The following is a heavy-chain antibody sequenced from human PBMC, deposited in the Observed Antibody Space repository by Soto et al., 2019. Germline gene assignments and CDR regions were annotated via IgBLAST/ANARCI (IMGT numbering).Heavy chain of an antibody. J-gene: IGHJ3*02. Sequence: SETLSLTCTVSGGSISSSSYYWGWIRQPPGKGLEWIGSIYYSGSTYYNPSLKSRVTISVDTSKNQFSLKLSSVTAADTAVYYCAVILGYCSSTSCHPESDAFDIWGQGTMVTVSS. CDR3: AVILGYCSSTSCHPESDAFDI. CDR2: IYYSGST. CDR1: GGSISSSSYY. D-gene: IGHD2-2*01. V-gene: IGHV4-39*01.